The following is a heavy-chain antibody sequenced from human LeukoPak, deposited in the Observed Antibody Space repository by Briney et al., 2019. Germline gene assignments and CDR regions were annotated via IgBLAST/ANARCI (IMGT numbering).Heavy chain of an antibody. CDR3: AKDPSRVLQWLVPGY. CDR2: IRYDGSNK. D-gene: IGHD6-19*01. Sequence: GGSLGLSCAASGFTFSSYGMHWVRQAPGKGLEWVAFIRYDGSNKYYADSVKGRFTISRDNSKNTLYLQMNSLRAEDTAVYYCAKDPSRVLQWLVPGYWGQGTLVTVSS. V-gene: IGHV3-30*02. J-gene: IGHJ4*02. CDR1: GFTFSSYG.